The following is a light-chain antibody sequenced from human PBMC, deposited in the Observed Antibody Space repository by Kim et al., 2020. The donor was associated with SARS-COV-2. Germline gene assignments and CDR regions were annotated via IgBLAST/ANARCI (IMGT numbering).Light chain of an antibody. CDR2: AAS. V-gene: IGKV1-39*01. CDR3: QQSYNTHGFT. J-gene: IGKJ3*01. CDR1: RSSISC. Sequence: SVGDRFTTTGRAGRSSISCLYGYHQKPGEAPTLLIYAASSFQNGVPSRFSGSGSGTELTLLISSLLPDDVAAYYCQQSYNTHGFTFGPGTKVDIK.